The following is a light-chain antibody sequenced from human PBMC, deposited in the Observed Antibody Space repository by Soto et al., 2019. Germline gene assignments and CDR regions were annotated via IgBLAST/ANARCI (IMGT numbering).Light chain of an antibody. CDR3: QQYGSSPWT. Sequence: ELVLTQSLGTRSLSPGERATLSCRVSQSVSSSYLAWYQQKPGQAPRLLIYGASSRATGNPDRFSGSGSGTDFTLTISRLEPEDFAVYYCQQYGSSPWTFGQGTKVDI. J-gene: IGKJ1*01. CDR2: GAS. V-gene: IGKV3-20*01. CDR1: QSVSSSY.